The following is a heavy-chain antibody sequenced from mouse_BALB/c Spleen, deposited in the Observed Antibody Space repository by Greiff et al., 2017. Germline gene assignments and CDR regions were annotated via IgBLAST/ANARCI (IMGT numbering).Heavy chain of an antibody. CDR3: ARGENSAWFAY. CDR1: GYSITSGYY. CDR2: ISYDGSN. J-gene: IGHJ3*01. V-gene: IGHV3-6*02. Sequence: VQLQQSGPGLVKPSQSLSLTCSVTGYSITSGYYWNWIRQFPGNKLEWMGYISYDGSNNYNPSLKNRISITRDTSKNQFFLKLNSVTTEDTATYYCARGENSAWFAYWGQGTLVTVSA.